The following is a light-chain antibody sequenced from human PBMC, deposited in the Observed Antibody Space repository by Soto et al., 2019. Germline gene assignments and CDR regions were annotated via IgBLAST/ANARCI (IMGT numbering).Light chain of an antibody. Sequence: ETVMTQSPATLSVSPGGRATLSCRASQSISDTLAWYQQKPGQAPRLLMFRTSSRATGFPARFSGSGSGTEFNLTISSLQSEDFGVYYCQQYNNWPWTFGQGTKVDIK. CDR2: RTS. CDR1: QSISDT. J-gene: IGKJ1*01. V-gene: IGKV3-15*01. CDR3: QQYNNWPWT.